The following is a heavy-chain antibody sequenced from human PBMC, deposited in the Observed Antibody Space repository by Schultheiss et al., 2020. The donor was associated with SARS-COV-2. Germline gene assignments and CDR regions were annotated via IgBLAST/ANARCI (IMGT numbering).Heavy chain of an antibody. D-gene: IGHD2-2*01. J-gene: IGHJ6*03. V-gene: IGHV6-1*01. CDR2: TYYRSKWYN. CDR1: GDSVSSNSAA. CDR3: ARDRRYCSSTSCYDYYYYYMDV. Sequence: SQTLSLTCAISGDSVSSNSAAWNWIRQSPSRGLEWLGRTYYRSKWYNDYAVSVKSRITINPDTSKNQFSLQLNSVTREDTAVYYCARDRRYCSSTSCYDYYYYYMDVWGKGTTVTVSS.